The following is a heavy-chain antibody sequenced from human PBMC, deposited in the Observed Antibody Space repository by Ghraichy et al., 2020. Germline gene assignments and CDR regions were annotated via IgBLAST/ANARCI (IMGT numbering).Heavy chain of an antibody. D-gene: IGHD3-10*01. V-gene: IGHV4-34*01. CDR3: ARGPWTMVRTFRRAYYYYGMDV. J-gene: IGHJ6*02. CDR1: GGSFSGYY. Sequence: SQTLSLTCAVYGGSFSGYYWSWIRQPPGKGLEWIGEINHSGSTNYNPSLKSRVTISVDTSKNQFSLKLSSVTAADTAVYYCARGPWTMVRTFRRAYYYYGMDVWGQGTTVTVSS. CDR2: INHSGST.